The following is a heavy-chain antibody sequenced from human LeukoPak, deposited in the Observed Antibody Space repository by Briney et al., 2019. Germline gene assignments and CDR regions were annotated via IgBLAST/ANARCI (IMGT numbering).Heavy chain of an antibody. CDR2: INPNSGGT. J-gene: IGHJ4*02. Sequence: GASVKVSCKASGYTFTGYYMHWVRQAPGQGLEWMGWINPNSGGTNYAQKFQGRVTMTRDTSISTAYMELSRLRSDDTAVYYCARGDYYDSSGYYYWGQGTPVTVSS. V-gene: IGHV1-2*02. CDR3: ARGDYYDSSGYYY. D-gene: IGHD3-22*01. CDR1: GYTFTGYY.